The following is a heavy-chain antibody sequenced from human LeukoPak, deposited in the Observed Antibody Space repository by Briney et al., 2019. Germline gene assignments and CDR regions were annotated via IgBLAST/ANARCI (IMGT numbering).Heavy chain of an antibody. V-gene: IGHV4-39*01. CDR1: GGSISSSSYY. CDR2: IYYSGST. J-gene: IGHJ4*02. Sequence: SETLSLTCTVSGGSISSSSYYWGWIRQPPGKGLEWIGSIYYSGSTYYNPSLKSRVTISVDTSKNQFSLKLSSVTAADTAVYYCARSLNDLWTTSFNYWGQGTLVTVSS. D-gene: IGHD3-3*01. CDR3: ARSLNDLWTTSFNY.